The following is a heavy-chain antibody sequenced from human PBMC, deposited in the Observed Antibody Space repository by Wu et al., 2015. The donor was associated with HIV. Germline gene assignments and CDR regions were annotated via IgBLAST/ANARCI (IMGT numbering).Heavy chain of an antibody. D-gene: IGHD2-15*01. CDR2: INPNSGGT. V-gene: IGHV1-2*02. CDR3: ARGAFCSGGSCYPSWAPRPGPAWAFDI. Sequence: QVQLVQSGAEVKKPGASVKVSCKASGYTFTGYYMHWVRQAPGQGLEWMGWINPNSGGTNYAQKFQGRVTMTRDTSISTAYMELSRLRSDDTAVYYCARGAFCSGGSCYPSWAPRPGPAWAFDIWGQGTMVTVSS. CDR1: GYTFTGYY. J-gene: IGHJ3*02.